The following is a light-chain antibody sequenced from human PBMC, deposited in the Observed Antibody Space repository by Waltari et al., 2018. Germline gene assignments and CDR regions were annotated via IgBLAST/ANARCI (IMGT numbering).Light chain of an antibody. CDR3: CSYAGADSLL. J-gene: IGLJ3*02. CDR2: DVT. V-gene: IGLV2-8*01. CDR1: NNTAGAYKY. Sequence: QSALTHPPSASGSLGQSVPISCPGTNNTAGAYKYVHWYQQHPGNAPKLLIYDVTKMPSGVSDRFSGSKSGRTASLTVSGLQPEDEAIYSCCSYAGADSLLFGGGTKLTVL.